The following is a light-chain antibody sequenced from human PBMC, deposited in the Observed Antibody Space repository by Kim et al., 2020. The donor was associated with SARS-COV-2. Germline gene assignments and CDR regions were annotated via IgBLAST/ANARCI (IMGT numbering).Light chain of an antibody. CDR2: RNN. CDR3: AAWDDSLSGRYV. CDR1: SSNIGSNY. Sequence: QRGTISCSGSSSNIGSNYVYWYQQLPGTAPKLLIYRNNQRPSGVPDRFSGSKSGTSASLAISGLRSEDEADYYCAAWDDSLSGRYVFGTGTKVTVL. V-gene: IGLV1-47*01. J-gene: IGLJ1*01.